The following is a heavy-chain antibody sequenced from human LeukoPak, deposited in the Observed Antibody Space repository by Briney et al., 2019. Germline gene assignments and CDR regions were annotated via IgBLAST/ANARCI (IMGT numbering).Heavy chain of an antibody. Sequence: ASVKVSCKASGYTFTGYYMHWVRQAPGQGLEWMGRINPNSGGTNYAQKFQGWVTMTRDTSISTAYMELSRLRSDDTAVYYCARAIGYDFWSGYYVFDYWGQGTLVTVSS. CDR2: INPNSGGT. CDR1: GYTFTGYY. J-gene: IGHJ4*02. CDR3: ARAIGYDFWSGYYVFDY. D-gene: IGHD3-3*01. V-gene: IGHV1-2*04.